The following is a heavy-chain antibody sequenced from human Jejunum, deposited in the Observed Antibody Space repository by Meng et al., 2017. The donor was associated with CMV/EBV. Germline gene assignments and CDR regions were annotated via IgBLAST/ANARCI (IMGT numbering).Heavy chain of an antibody. CDR2: INADGGT. CDR3: GRDRGEGGFFDY. J-gene: IGHJ4*01. D-gene: IGHD3-16*01. Sequence: VQWLESGGGLVQPGGSLTLSCAASGFTVGSKYMNWIRQAPGKGLQWVSVINADGGTHYADSVRGRFIISRDNSKNTVHLQMNSLTDEDTAVYYCGRDRGEGGFFDYWGQGTVVTVSS. CDR1: GFTVGSKY. V-gene: IGHV3-66*01.